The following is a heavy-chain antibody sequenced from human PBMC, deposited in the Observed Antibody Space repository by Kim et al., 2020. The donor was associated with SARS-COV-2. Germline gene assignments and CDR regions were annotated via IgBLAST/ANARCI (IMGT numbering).Heavy chain of an antibody. V-gene: IGHV1-3*01. Sequence: ASVKVSCKASGYTFTSYAMHWVRQAPGQRLEWMGWINAGNGNTKYSQKFQGRVTITRDTSASTAYMELNSLRSEDTAVYYCARDVSRIVGATISGDLDYWGQGTLVTVSS. CDR3: ARDVSRIVGATISGDLDY. J-gene: IGHJ4*02. CDR1: GYTFTSYA. D-gene: IGHD1-26*01. CDR2: INAGNGNT.